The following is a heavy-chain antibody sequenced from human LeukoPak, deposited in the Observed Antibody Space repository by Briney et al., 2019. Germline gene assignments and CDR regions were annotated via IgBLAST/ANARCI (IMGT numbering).Heavy chain of an antibody. CDR3: AFGDYRACFEY. Sequence: ASVKVSCKSSGYTFTFYYMHWLRQAPGQGLDRMGWTNPNSGGTNYDQKYQVRGTMTRATSISTAYMEVSRLRSDDTAVYYCAFGDYRACFEYWGQGTLFTVSS. J-gene: IGHJ4*02. D-gene: IGHD4-17*01. CDR2: TNPNSGGT. CDR1: GYTFTFYY. V-gene: IGHV1-2*02.